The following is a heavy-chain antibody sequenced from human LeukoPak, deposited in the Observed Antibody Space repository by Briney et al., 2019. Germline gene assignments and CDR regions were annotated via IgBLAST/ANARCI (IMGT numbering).Heavy chain of an antibody. CDR2: IIPIFGTA. J-gene: IGHJ4*02. CDR1: GGTFSSYA. V-gene: IGHV1-69*01. Sequence: SVKVSCKASGGTFSSYAISWVRQAPGQGLEWMGGIIPIFGTANYAQKFQGRVTITADESTSTAYMELSRLTSDDMAVYYCARDPTRGDLSVYWGQGSLVTVSS. D-gene: IGHD5-12*01. CDR3: ARDPTRGDLSVY.